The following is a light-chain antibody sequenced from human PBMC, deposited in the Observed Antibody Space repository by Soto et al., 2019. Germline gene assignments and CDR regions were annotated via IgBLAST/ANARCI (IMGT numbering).Light chain of an antibody. CDR2: QVS. CDR1: SSHVGDYNY. V-gene: IGLV2-14*01. Sequence: QSVLTQPASVSGSPGQSITISCTGTSSHVGDYNYVSWYQQVPGKAPKFIIYQVSHRPSGVSSRFSGSKSGNTASLTISGLRAEDEADYYCNSFTSKSTYVFGTGTKATVL. J-gene: IGLJ1*01. CDR3: NSFTSKSTYV.